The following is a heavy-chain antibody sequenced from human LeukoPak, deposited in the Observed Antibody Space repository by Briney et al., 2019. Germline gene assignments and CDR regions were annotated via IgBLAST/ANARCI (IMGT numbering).Heavy chain of an antibody. CDR2: INRGGSDK. V-gene: IGHV3-7*01. CDR1: GFTFSGHW. D-gene: IGHD1-14*01. CDR3: TRDRSRAEDD. J-gene: IGHJ4*02. Sequence: QSGGSLRLSCAASGFTFSGHWMSWVRQAPGKGLEWVANINRGGSDKYYVDSVKGRFTISRDNANNLLYLQMNSLRGEDTAVYYCTRDRSRAEDDWGQGTLVTVSS.